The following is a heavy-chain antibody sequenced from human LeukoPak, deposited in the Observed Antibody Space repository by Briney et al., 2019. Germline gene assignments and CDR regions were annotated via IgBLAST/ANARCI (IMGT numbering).Heavy chain of an antibody. J-gene: IGHJ4*02. CDR2: ISGSGGST. CDR3: AKAATVTMDFDY. CDR1: GFTFSTNA. Sequence: QPGGSLRLSCAASGFTFSTNAMSWVRQAPGKGLEWVSAISGSGGSTYYADSVKGRFTISRDNSKNTLYLQMNSLRAEDTAVYYCAKAATVTMDFDYWGQGTLVTVSS. V-gene: IGHV3-23*01. D-gene: IGHD4-17*01.